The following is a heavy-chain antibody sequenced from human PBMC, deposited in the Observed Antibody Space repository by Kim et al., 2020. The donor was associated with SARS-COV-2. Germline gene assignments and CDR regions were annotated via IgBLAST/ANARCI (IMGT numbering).Heavy chain of an antibody. J-gene: IGHJ4*02. D-gene: IGHD3-22*01. V-gene: IGHV7-4-1*02. CDR2: INTNTGNP. CDR3: ASQGFYYDSSGSDY. CDR1: GYTFTSYA. Sequence: ASVKVSCKASGYTFTSYAMNWVRQAPGQGLEWMGWINTNTGNPTYAQGFTGRFVFSLDTSVSTAYLQISSLKAEDTAVYYCASQGFYYDSSGSDYWGQGTLVTVSS.